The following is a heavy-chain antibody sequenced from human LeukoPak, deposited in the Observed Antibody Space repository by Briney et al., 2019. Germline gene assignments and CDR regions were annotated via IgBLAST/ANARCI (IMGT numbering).Heavy chain of an antibody. V-gene: IGHV3-23*01. CDR1: GFTFSNYD. CDR3: VKRAGSERYFDY. Sequence: GGSLRLSCAASGFTFSNYDMSWVRQAPEKGREWVSTVSHDYSTYYADSVKGRFTTSRDNSKNTLYLQMNRLTGEDTALYYCVKRAGSERYFDYWGQGTLVTVSS. CDR2: VSHDYST. J-gene: IGHJ4*02. D-gene: IGHD3-10*01.